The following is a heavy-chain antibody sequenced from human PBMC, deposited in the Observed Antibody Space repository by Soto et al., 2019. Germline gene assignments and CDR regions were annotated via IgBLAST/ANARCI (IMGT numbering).Heavy chain of an antibody. CDR3: ARDYDILTGYGDYFDY. V-gene: IGHV3-33*01. Sequence: PGGSLRLSCAASGFTFSSYGMHWVRQAPGKGLEWVAVIWYDGSNKYYADSVKGRFTISRDNSKNTLYLQMNSLRAEDTAVYYCARDYDILTGYGDYFDYWGQGTLVTVSS. D-gene: IGHD3-9*01. J-gene: IGHJ4*02. CDR2: IWYDGSNK. CDR1: GFTFSSYG.